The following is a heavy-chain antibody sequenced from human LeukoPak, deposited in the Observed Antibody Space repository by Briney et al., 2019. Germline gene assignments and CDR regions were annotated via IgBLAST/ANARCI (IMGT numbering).Heavy chain of an antibody. CDR3: ARDRNYSHID. Sequence: GGSLRLSCAASGFTFSTYVMSWVRQAPGKGLEWVSAISGSGGSTYYADSVKGRFTISRDNSKNTLYLQMNSLGADDTAVYYCARDRNYSHIDWGQGTLVTVSS. CDR2: ISGSGGST. V-gene: IGHV3-23*01. CDR1: GFTFSTYV. D-gene: IGHD1-7*01. J-gene: IGHJ4*02.